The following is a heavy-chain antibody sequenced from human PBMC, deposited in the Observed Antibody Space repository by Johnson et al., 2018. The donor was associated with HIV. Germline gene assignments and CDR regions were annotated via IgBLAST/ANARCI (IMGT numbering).Heavy chain of an antibody. Sequence: VQLVESGGGLVQPGGSLRLSCAASGFTVSSNYMSWVRQAPGKGLEWVSVIYSGGSTYYADSVKGRFTISRDNSKNTLYLQINNLKTEDTAMYYCATEDFRLTALDMWGHGTMVTVSS. V-gene: IGHV3-66*01. CDR1: GFTVSSNY. J-gene: IGHJ3*02. CDR2: IYSGGST. D-gene: IGHD3-3*01. CDR3: ATEDFRLTALDM.